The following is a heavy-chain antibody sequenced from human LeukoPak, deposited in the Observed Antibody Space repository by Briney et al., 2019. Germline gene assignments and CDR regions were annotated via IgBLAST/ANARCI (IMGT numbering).Heavy chain of an antibody. D-gene: IGHD3-16*01. V-gene: IGHV3-73*01. CDR1: GFSFSGSG. CDR2: IRSKADNYVT. J-gene: IGHJ4*02. Sequence: GGSLRLSCAASGFSFSGSGIHWVRQASGKGLEWVARIRSKADNYVTAYAASVKGRFTITRNDSNNTAYLQMDSLKTEDTAVYYCTSDPDKTQFMFDYWGQGTLVTVSS. CDR3: TSDPDKTQFMFDY.